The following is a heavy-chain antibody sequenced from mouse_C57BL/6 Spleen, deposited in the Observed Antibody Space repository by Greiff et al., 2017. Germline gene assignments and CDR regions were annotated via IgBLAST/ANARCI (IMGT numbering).Heavy chain of an antibody. D-gene: IGHD1-1*01. Sequence: EVKLVESGPELVKPGASVKIPCKASGYTFTDYNMDWVKQSHGKSLEWIGDINPNNGGTIYNQKFKGKATLTVDKSSSTAYMELRSLTSEDTAVYYCARRRGDYYGSSLLYWYFDVWGTGTTVTVSS. V-gene: IGHV1-18*01. J-gene: IGHJ1*03. CDR3: ARRRGDYYGSSLLYWYFDV. CDR1: GYTFTDYN. CDR2: INPNNGGT.